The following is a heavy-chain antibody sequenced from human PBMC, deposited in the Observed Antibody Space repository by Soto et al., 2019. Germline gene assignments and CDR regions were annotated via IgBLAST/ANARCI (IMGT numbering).Heavy chain of an antibody. J-gene: IGHJ6*03. CDR2: ISGSGGST. D-gene: IGHD2-15*01. V-gene: IGHV3-23*01. CDR3: ALREMGCSGGSCYSLQYYYYYMDV. CDR1: GFTFSSYA. Sequence: EVQLLESGGGLVQPGGSLRLSCAASGFTFSSYAMSWVRQAPGKGLEWVSAISGSGGSTYYADSVKGRFTISRDNSKNTMYLQMNSLRAEDTDVYYCALREMGCSGGSCYSLQYYYYYMDVWGKGTTVTVSS.